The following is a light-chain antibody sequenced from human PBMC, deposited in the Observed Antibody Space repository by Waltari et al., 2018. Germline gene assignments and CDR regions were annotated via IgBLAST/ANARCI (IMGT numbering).Light chain of an antibody. J-gene: IGKJ1*01. CDR1: QSLLHRDGNNY. CDR2: KIS. CDR3: MQATQFPRT. Sequence: DIVMTQTPLSLPVTLGQPASISCRSSQSLLHRDGNNYLSWVQQRPGQPPRLLIYKISNRVSGVPDRFSGSGAGTDFTLKISRVEAEDVGVYYGMQATQFPRTFGQGTKVEIK. V-gene: IGKV2-24*01.